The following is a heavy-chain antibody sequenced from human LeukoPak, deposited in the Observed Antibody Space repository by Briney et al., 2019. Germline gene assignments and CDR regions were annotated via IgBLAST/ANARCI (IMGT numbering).Heavy chain of an antibody. CDR3: AKGYNYGPFDY. V-gene: IGHV4-31*03. Sequence: SETLSLTCTVSGGSISSSSYYWNWIRQHPGKGLEWIGYIYYSGNTYYNPSLKSRVTISVDTSKNQFSLKLSSVTAADTAVYYCAKGYNYGPFDYWGQGTLVTVSS. CDR1: GGSISSSSYY. J-gene: IGHJ4*02. CDR2: IYYSGNT. D-gene: IGHD5-18*01.